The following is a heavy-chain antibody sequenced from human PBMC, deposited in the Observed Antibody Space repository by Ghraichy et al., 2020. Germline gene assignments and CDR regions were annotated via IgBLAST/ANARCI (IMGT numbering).Heavy chain of an antibody. J-gene: IGHJ4*02. V-gene: IGHV1-8*01. Sequence: ASVKVSCKASGYSFTSYDINWVRQATGQGLEWMGWMNTNIGDTGYAQKFQGRVTMTRDTSISTAYMELSSLRSDDTAVYYCARGGSDGGNFDYWGQGTLVTVSS. CDR1: GYSFTSYD. CDR3: ARGGSDGGNFDY. CDR2: MNTNIGDT. D-gene: IGHD4-23*01.